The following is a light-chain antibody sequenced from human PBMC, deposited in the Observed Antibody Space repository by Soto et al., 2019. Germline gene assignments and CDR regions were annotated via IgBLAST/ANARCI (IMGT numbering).Light chain of an antibody. CDR1: QGITSW. CDR3: QQTYSTPWT. J-gene: IGKJ1*01. CDR2: GAS. V-gene: IGKV1-12*01. Sequence: DVQTTQSPSYVSASVGYTVTITCRASQGITSWLAWYQQKPGKAPKLLIYGASSLQSGVPSRFSGSGSGTDFALTINSLQPEDFATIYCQQTYSTPWTFGQGTKVDIK.